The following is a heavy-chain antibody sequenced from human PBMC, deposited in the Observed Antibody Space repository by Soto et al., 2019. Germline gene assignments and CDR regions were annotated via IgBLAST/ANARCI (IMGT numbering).Heavy chain of an antibody. V-gene: IGHV4-59*08. CDR3: ARLPVDAFDI. Sequence: IRQPPGKGLEWIGYIYYSGSTNYNPSLKSRVTISVDTSKNQFSLKLTSVTAADTAVYYCARLPVDAFDIWGQGTMVTVS. D-gene: IGHD4-4*01. CDR2: IYYSGST. J-gene: IGHJ3*02.